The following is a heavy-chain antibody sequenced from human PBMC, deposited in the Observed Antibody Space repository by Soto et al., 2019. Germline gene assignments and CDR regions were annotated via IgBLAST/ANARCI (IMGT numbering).Heavy chain of an antibody. CDR3: ARHSSGIFGVVNVWFDP. J-gene: IGHJ5*02. CDR1: GGSISSSNW. CDR2: IYHSGST. D-gene: IGHD3-3*01. Sequence: SETLSLTCAVSGGSISSSNWWSWVRQPPGKGLEWIGEIYHSGSTNYNPSLKSRVTISVDTSKNQFSLKLSSVTAADTAVYYCARHSSGIFGVVNVWFDPWGQGTLVTVSS. V-gene: IGHV4-4*02.